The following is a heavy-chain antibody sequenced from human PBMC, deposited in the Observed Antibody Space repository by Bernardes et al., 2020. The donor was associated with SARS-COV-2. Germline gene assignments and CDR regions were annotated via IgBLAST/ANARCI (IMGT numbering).Heavy chain of an antibody. J-gene: IGHJ4*02. CDR1: GFTFSSYG. Sequence: GGSLRLSCAASGFTFSSYGMHWVRQAPGKGLEWVAVISYDGSNKYYADSVKGRFTISRDNSKNTLYLQMNSLRAEDTAVYYCAKDGSSWYAIYYFDYWGQGTLVTVSS. D-gene: IGHD6-13*01. CDR3: AKDGSSWYAIYYFDY. V-gene: IGHV3-30*18. CDR2: ISYDGSNK.